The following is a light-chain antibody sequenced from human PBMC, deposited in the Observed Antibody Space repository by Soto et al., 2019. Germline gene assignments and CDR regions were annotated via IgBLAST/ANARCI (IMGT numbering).Light chain of an antibody. CDR3: QQRSNWPLFT. J-gene: IGKJ3*01. CDR2: DAS. Sequence: EIVLTQSPATLSLSPGERATLSCRASQSVSSYLAWYQQKPGQAPRLLIYDASNRATGIPARFSGSGSGTDFPLTISRLEPEDFVVYYCQQRSNWPLFTFGPGTKLEIK. CDR1: QSVSSY. V-gene: IGKV3-11*01.